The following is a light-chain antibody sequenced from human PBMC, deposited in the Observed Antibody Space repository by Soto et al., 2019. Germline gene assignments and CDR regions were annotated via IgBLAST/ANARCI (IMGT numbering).Light chain of an antibody. V-gene: IGLV2-8*01. CDR3: SSYAGSNNLVV. J-gene: IGLJ2*01. Sequence: QSALTQPPSASGSPGQSVTISCTGTSSDVGGYNYVSWYQQHPGKAPKLMIYEVTKRPSGLPDRFSGSKSGNTASLTVSGLQAEDEAEYYCSSYAGSNNLVVFGGGTKITVL. CDR1: SSDVGGYNY. CDR2: EVT.